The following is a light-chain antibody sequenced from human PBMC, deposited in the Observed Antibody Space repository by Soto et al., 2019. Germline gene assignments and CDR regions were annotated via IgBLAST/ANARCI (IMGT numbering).Light chain of an antibody. CDR2: DVS. J-gene: IGLJ2*01. V-gene: IGLV2-14*03. Sequence: QPASVSGSPGQSITISCSGTSSDVGCYNYVSWYQQHPGKAPKLMIFDVSNRPSGVSNRFSGSKSGNTASLTISGLQAEDEADYYCSSFTSSATSVFGGGTKVTVL. CDR1: SSDVGCYNY. CDR3: SSFTSSATSV.